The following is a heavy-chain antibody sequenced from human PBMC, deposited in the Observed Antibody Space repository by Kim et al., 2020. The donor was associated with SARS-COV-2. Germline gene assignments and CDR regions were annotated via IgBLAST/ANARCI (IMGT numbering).Heavy chain of an antibody. J-gene: IGHJ4*02. V-gene: IGHV4-4*02. CDR1: GGSISSSNW. Sequence: SETLSLTCAVSGGSISSSNWWSWVRQPPGKGLEWIGEIYHRGSTNYNPSLKSRGTISVDKSKNQFSLKLSSGTAAGTAVYYWARVTPTLDYWGQGTLVT. CDR2: IYHRGST. CDR3: ARVTPTLDY.